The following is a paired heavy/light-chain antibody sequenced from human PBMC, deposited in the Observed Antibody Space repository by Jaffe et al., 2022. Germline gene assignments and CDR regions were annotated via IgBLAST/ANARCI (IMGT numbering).Heavy chain of an antibody. V-gene: IGHV1-69-2*01. CDR3: VTGRNSGSPWSPDVD. CDR1: GYTFTDYY. Sequence: EVQLVQSGAEVKKPGATVKISCKVSGYTFTDYYMHWVQQAPGKGLEWMGLVDPEDGEARYAVKFQGRVTITADTSTDTAYMELSSLRSEDTAVYYCVTGRNSGSPWSPDVDWGQGTLVTVSS. D-gene: IGHD1-26*01. CDR2: VDPEDGEA. J-gene: IGHJ4*02.
Light chain of an antibody. CDR3: QQYNSYPWT. CDR1: QSISSW. V-gene: IGKV1-5*03. J-gene: IGKJ1*01. Sequence: DIQMTQSPSTLSASVGDRVTITCRASQSISSWLAWYQQKPGKAPNLLIYKASSLESGVPSRFSGTGSGTEFTLTISSLQPDDFATYYCQQYNSYPWTFGQGTKVEIK. CDR2: KAS.